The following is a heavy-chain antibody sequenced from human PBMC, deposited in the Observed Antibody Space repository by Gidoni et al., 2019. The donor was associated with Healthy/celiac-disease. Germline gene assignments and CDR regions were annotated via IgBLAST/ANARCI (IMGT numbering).Heavy chain of an antibody. CDR2: IYHSGST. CDR3: ARMYSSGWYTFDY. V-gene: IGHV4-38-2*01. D-gene: IGHD6-19*01. J-gene: IGHJ4*02. Sequence: WIRQPPGKGLEWIGSIYHSGSTYYNPSLKSRVTISVDTSKNQFSLKLSSVTAADTAVYYCARMYSSGWYTFDYWGQGTLVTVSS.